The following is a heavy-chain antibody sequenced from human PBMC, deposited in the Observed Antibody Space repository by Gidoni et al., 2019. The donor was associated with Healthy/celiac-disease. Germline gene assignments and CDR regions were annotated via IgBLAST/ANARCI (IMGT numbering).Heavy chain of an antibody. CDR3: ARRDSSSSSGAFDI. CDR2: INHSGST. V-gene: IGHV4-34*01. Sequence: QVQLQQWGAGLLKPSETLSLTCAVYGGSFSGYYWSWIRQPPGKGLEWIGEINHSGSTNYNPALKSRVTISVDTSKNQFSLKLSSVTAADTAVYYCARRDSSSSSGAFDIWGQGTMVTVSS. J-gene: IGHJ3*02. D-gene: IGHD6-6*01. CDR1: GGSFSGYY.